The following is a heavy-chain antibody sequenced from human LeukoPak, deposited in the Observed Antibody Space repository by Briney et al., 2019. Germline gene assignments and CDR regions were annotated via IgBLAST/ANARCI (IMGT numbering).Heavy chain of an antibody. Sequence: ASVKVSCKASGYTFTSHYIHWVRQAPGQGLEWMGIINPGGGSTSYAQMFQGRVTMTRDTSTSTVYMELSSLRSEDTAVYYCARDRGGNTYWFDPWGQGTLVTVSS. D-gene: IGHD4-23*01. CDR1: GYTFTSHY. V-gene: IGHV1-46*01. J-gene: IGHJ5*02. CDR2: INPGGGST. CDR3: ARDRGGNTYWFDP.